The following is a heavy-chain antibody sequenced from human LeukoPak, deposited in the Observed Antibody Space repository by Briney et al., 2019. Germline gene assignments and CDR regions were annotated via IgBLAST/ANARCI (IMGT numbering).Heavy chain of an antibody. V-gene: IGHV3-9*01. CDR1: GFTFDDYA. CDR3: AKDEGGSYSGYFDY. J-gene: IGHJ4*02. D-gene: IGHD1-26*01. CDR2: ISWNSGSI. Sequence: GGSLRLSCAASGFTFDDYAMHWVRQAPGKGLEWVSGISWNSGSIGYADSVKGRFTISRDNAKNSLYLQMNGLRAEDTALYYCAKDEGGSYSGYFDYWGQGTLVTVSS.